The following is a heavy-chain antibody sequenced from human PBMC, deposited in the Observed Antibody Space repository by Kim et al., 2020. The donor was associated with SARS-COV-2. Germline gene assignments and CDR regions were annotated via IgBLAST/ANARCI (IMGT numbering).Heavy chain of an antibody. CDR1: QFTFSSYT. CDR3: ARNGRNTMIRGVIFY. J-gene: IGHJ4*02. CDR2: LSYDGTDE. Sequence: GGSLRLSCAASQFTFSSYTMHWVRQSPGKGLEWVAALSYDGTDEYYADSVKGRFTISRDTSSKTLYLQMTGLTTDDTAVYYCARNGRNTMIRGVIFYWGQGALDTVTS. D-gene: IGHD3-10*01. V-gene: IGHV3-30*04.